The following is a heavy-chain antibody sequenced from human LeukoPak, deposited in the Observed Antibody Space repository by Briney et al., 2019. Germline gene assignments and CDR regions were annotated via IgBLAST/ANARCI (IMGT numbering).Heavy chain of an antibody. CDR3: ARGYNYLTGYYFFFLYCFDY. V-gene: IGHV1-8*01. CDR2: MNPNSGNT. J-gene: IGHJ4*02. CDR1: GYTFTSYD. D-gene: IGHD3-9*01. Sequence: ASVKVSCKASGYTFTSYDINWVRQATGQGLEWMGWMNPNSGNTGYAQKFQGRVTMTRNTSISTAYMELSSLRSEDTAVYYCARGYNYLTGYYFFFLYCFDYWGQGTLVTVSS.